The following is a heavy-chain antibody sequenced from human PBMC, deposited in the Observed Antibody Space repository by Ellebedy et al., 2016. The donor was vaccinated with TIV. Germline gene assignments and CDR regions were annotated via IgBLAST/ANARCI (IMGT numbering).Heavy chain of an antibody. CDR2: FTGSGSST. V-gene: IGHV3-23*01. Sequence: GESLKISCAASGFTISSYAMSWVRQAPGKGLEWVSGFTGSGSSTYYADSVKGRFTISRDSSKNTVHLQMNSLRAEDTAVYYCAKDPVRAHDGSGFYYFDSWGQGTLVTVSS. CDR3: AKDPVRAHDGSGFYYFDS. CDR1: GFTISSYA. J-gene: IGHJ4*02. D-gene: IGHD3-22*01.